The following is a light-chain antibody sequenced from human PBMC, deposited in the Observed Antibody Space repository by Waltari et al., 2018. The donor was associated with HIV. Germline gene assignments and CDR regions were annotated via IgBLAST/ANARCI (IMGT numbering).Light chain of an antibody. V-gene: IGLV2-11*01. J-gene: IGLJ3*02. CDR1: SSDVGDLNY. CDR3: CSYADKYTWV. Sequence: QSALTQPRSVSGSPGQSVTISCTGTSSDVGDLNYVSWYQQHPGKAPKPIIFGVNKRPSGVPDRFSGSKSGNMASLTISGLQAEDEADYYCCSYADKYTWVFGGGTKLTVL. CDR2: GVN.